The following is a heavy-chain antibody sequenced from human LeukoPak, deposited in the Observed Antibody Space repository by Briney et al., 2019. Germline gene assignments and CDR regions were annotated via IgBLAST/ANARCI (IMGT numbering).Heavy chain of an antibody. Sequence: GASVKVSCKASGYTFTSYHMHWVRQAPGQGLEWMGIINPTSGSATYAQRFQGRVTMTGDTSTSTVYMELSRLISEDTAVYYCARDLDPTEAAVPNWFDPWGQGTLVTVSS. V-gene: IGHV1-46*01. D-gene: IGHD6-13*01. CDR3: ARDLDPTEAAVPNWFDP. CDR1: GYTFTSYH. J-gene: IGHJ5*02. CDR2: INPTSGSA.